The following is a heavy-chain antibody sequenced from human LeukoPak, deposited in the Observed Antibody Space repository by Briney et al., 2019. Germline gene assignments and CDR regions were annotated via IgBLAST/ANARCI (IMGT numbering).Heavy chain of an antibody. CDR3: ARDSERNSYYYYGMDV. D-gene: IGHD1-1*01. CDR1: EFNFSNYA. V-gene: IGHV3-30*04. Sequence: GGSLRLSCAASEFNFSNYAIHWVRQAPGKGLEWVAVISYNGRHNYHADSVKGRFTISRDNSKNTLYLEMNSLRAEDTAVYYCARDSERNSYYYYGMDVWGQGTTVTVSS. J-gene: IGHJ6*02. CDR2: ISYNGRHN.